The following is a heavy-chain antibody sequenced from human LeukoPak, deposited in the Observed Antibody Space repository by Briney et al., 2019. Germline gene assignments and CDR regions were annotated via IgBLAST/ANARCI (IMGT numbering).Heavy chain of an antibody. Sequence: GGSLRLSCAASGFTFSNAWMSWVRQAPGKGLEWVGRIKSKTDGGTTDYAAPVKGRFTISRDDSKNTLYLQMNSLKTEDTAVYYCTTVDSSSSSGTDYWGQGTLVTVSS. CDR1: GFTFSNAW. J-gene: IGHJ4*02. CDR3: TTVDSSSSSGTDY. CDR2: IKSKTDGGTT. V-gene: IGHV3-15*01. D-gene: IGHD6-6*01.